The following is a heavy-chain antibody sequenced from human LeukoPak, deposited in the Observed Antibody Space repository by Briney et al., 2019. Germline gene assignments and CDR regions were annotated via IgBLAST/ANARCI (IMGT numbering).Heavy chain of an antibody. CDR2: IYYSGST. V-gene: IGHV4-59*01. J-gene: IGHJ5*02. CDR3: ASPKGGWGNWFDP. CDR1: GGSISSYY. Sequence: SETLSLTCTVSGGSISSYYWSWIRQPPGKGLEWIGYIYYSGSTNYNPSLKSRATISVDTSKNQFSLKLSSVTAADTAVYYCASPKGGWGNWFDPWGQGTLVTVSS. D-gene: IGHD6-19*01.